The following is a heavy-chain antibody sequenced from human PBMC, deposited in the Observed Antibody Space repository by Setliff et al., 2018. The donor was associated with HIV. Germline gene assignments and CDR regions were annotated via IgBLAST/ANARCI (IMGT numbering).Heavy chain of an antibody. CDR2: IYYDGSSQ. V-gene: IGHV3-30*02. Sequence: GGSLRLSCAVSGFTFSHYAMHWVRQSPGKGLECVALIYYDGSSQYYADSVKGRFTISRDNSKNTLYLQMNSLRAEDTAVYYCARSVIGYYYYGMDVWGQGTLVTVSS. CDR3: ARSVIGYYYYGMDV. J-gene: IGHJ6*02. D-gene: IGHD3-10*01. CDR1: GFTFSHYA.